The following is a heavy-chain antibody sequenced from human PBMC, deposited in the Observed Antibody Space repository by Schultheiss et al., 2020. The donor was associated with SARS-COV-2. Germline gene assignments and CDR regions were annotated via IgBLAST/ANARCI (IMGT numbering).Heavy chain of an antibody. CDR3: AGLYSSGWYWVRSYYGMDV. Sequence: GGSLRLSCAASGFTFSSYWMSWVRQAPGKGLEWVANIKQDGSEKYYVDSVKGRFTISRDNAKNSLYLQMNSLRAEDTAVYYCAGLYSSGWYWVRSYYGMDVWGQGTTVTVSS. J-gene: IGHJ6*02. D-gene: IGHD6-19*01. CDR1: GFTFSSYW. V-gene: IGHV3-7*03. CDR2: IKQDGSEK.